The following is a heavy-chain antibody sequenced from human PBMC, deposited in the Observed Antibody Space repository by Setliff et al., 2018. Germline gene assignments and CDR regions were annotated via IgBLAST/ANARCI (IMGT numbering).Heavy chain of an antibody. Sequence: SETLSLTCTVSGGSMRSISYYWGWVRQPPGKGLEWIGTIYDSGTTYYNPSLKSRVTISVDTSKNQFSLRLSSVAAADTAVYYCAICRYQVPYNYWGQGSLVTV. CDR2: IYDSGTT. CDR1: GGSMRSISYY. CDR3: AICRYQVPYNY. J-gene: IGHJ4*02. V-gene: IGHV4-39*01. D-gene: IGHD2-2*01.